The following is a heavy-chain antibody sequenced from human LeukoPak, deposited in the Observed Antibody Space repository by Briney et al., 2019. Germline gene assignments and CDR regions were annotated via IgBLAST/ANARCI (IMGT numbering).Heavy chain of an antibody. D-gene: IGHD3-22*01. Sequence: GGSLRLSCAASGLTFSSYAMNWVRQAPGKGLEWVSYISSRSNTIYYADSVKGRFTISRDNAKNSLYLQMNGLRDEDTAVYFCARYYYDSSASNYGAFDIWGQGTMVTVSS. CDR2: ISSRSNTI. V-gene: IGHV3-48*02. J-gene: IGHJ3*02. CDR3: ARYYYDSSASNYGAFDI. CDR1: GLTFSSYA.